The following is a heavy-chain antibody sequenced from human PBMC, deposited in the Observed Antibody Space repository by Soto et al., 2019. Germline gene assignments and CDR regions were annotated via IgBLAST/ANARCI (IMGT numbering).Heavy chain of an antibody. CDR3: ARRRGAATERDWCVDV. D-gene: IGHD1-1*01. CDR1: GGSIGFTSYY. J-gene: IGHJ2*01. V-gene: IGHV4-39*02. Sequence: QLQLQESGPGLVKPSETLSLTCSVSGGSIGFTSYYWGWIRQPPGKAREWIGSISYTGNTYYSPSCKSRVPMSVDTSMSHVSLNLSSVTAADTAVYVCARRRGAATERDWCVDVWGRGALVTVSS. CDR2: ISYTGNT.